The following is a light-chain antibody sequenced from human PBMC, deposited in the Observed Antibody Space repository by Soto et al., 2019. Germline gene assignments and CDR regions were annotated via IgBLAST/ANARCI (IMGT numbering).Light chain of an antibody. CDR2: LDRSGSY. J-gene: IGLJ3*02. CDR1: SGHSTYI. CDR3: EPWYSNTHKV. Sequence: QTVVTQSSSASASLGSSVKLTCILSSGHSTYIIAWHQQQPGKAPRFLMTLDRSGSYNRGSGVPDRFSGSSSGADRYLTISNLQFEEEGDYYCEPWYSNTHKVFGGGTKVTVL. V-gene: IGLV4-60*02.